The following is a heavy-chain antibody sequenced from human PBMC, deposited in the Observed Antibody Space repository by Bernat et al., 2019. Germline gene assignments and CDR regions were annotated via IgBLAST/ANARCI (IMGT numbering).Heavy chain of an antibody. Sequence: QVQLVQSGAEVKKPGSSVKVSCKASGGTFSSYAISWVRQAPGQGLEWMGGIIPIFGTANYAQKFQDRVTITAENTTSTAYMELSSLRSEDTAVYYCAGASEYQLVNCFDYWGQGTLVTVSS. CDR2: IIPIFGTA. CDR1: GGTFSSYA. CDR3: AGASEYQLVNCFDY. D-gene: IGHD2-2*01. V-gene: IGHV1-69*06. J-gene: IGHJ4*02.